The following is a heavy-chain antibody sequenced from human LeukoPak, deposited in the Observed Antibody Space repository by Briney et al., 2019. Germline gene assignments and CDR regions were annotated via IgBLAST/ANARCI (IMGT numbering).Heavy chain of an antibody. D-gene: IGHD6-13*01. CDR3: AKEPSSSWYYFDY. Sequence: PGGSLRLSCAASGFTFSSYGMHWVRQAPGKGLEWVAFIRYDGSNKYYADSVKGRFTISRDNSKSTLYLQMNSLRAEDTAVYYCAKEPSSSWYYFDYWGQGTLVTVSS. J-gene: IGHJ4*02. CDR2: IRYDGSNK. CDR1: GFTFSSYG. V-gene: IGHV3-30*02.